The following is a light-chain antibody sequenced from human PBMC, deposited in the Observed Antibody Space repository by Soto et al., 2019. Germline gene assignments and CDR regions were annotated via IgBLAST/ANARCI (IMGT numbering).Light chain of an antibody. CDR3: SSYTPSGTSV. CDR2: DVS. J-gene: IGLJ1*01. V-gene: IGLV2-14*03. CDR1: SIDVGAYNA. Sequence: QSALTQPASVSGSPGQSIAISCTGTSIDVGAYNAVSWYQHHPGKAPKLMIYDVSNRPSGVSDRFSGCKSGNTASLTISGLRPEDEADYYCSSYTPSGTSVLGTGTKVTVL.